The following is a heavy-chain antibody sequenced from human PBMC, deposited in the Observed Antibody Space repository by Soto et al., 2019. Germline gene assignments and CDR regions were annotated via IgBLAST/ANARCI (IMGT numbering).Heavy chain of an antibody. CDR1: GGTFSSYT. J-gene: IGHJ4*02. D-gene: IGHD2-21*02. V-gene: IGHV1-69*02. CDR3: ARGLLAYCGGDCALFDS. Sequence: ASVKVSCKASGGTFSSYTISWVRQAPGQGLEWMGRIIPILGIANYAQKFQGRVTITADKSTSTAYMELSSLRSEDTAVYYCARGLLAYCGGDCALFDSWGQGIMVTVSS. CDR2: IIPILGIA.